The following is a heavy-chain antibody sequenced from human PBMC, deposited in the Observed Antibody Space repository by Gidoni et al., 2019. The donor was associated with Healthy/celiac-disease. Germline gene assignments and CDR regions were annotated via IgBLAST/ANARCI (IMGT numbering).Heavy chain of an antibody. V-gene: IGHV3-21*01. CDR3: ARGVKGYCSGGSCYGVDY. CDR1: GFTFSSHS. Sequence: EVQLVESGGGLVKLGGSLRLSCAASGFTFSSHSMNWVRQAPGKGLEWVSSISSSSSYIYYADSVKGRFTISRDNAKNSLYLQMNSLRAEDTAVYYCARGVKGYCSGGSCYGVDYWGQGTLVTVSS. CDR2: ISSSSSYI. J-gene: IGHJ4*02. D-gene: IGHD2-15*01.